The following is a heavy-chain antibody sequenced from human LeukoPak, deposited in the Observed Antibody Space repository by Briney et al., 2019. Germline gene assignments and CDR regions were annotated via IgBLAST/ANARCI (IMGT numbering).Heavy chain of an antibody. CDR3: ARHAAMGVPVSVDY. CDR1: GYTFTSYW. Sequence: AGESLKISCKGSGYTFTSYWITWVRQLPGKGLEWMGRIDPSDSYTNYSPSFRGHVTISADKSISTAYLQWSSLKASDTAMYYCARHAAMGVPVSVDYWGQGTLVTVSS. V-gene: IGHV5-10-1*01. J-gene: IGHJ4*02. D-gene: IGHD1-26*01. CDR2: IDPSDSYT.